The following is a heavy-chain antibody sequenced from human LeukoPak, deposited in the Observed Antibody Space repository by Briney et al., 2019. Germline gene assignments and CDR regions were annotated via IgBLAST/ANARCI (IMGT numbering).Heavy chain of an antibody. J-gene: IGHJ3*02. CDR3: AKPTIAVAATAWIDAFDI. Sequence: GVSLRLSCAASGFTFTDYAMSWVRQAPGTGLEWVSAISGIGNAIFYASSVKGRFTISRDNSKNTQYLQMNSLRAEDTALYYCAKPTIAVAATAWIDAFDIWGQGTMVTVSS. V-gene: IGHV3-23*01. CDR2: ISGIGNAI. CDR1: GFTFTDYA. D-gene: IGHD6-19*01.